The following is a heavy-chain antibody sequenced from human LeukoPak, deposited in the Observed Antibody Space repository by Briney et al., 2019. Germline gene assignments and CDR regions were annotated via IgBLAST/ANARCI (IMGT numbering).Heavy chain of an antibody. D-gene: IGHD4-17*01. CDR3: ASHYGDYYYYYMDV. CDR2: INWNGGST. CDR1: GFTFDDYG. J-gene: IGHJ6*03. V-gene: IGHV3-20*04. Sequence: PGGSLRLSCAASGFTFDDYGMSWVRQAPGKGLEWVFGINWNGGSTGYADSVKGRFTISRDNAKNSLYLQMNSLRAEDTALYYCASHYGDYYYYYMDVWGKGTTVTVSS.